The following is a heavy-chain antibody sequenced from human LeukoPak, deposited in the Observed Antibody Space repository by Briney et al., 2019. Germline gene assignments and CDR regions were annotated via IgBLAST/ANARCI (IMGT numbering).Heavy chain of an antibody. V-gene: IGHV3-33*08. CDR2: IWYDGSNK. CDR3: ARRCLVGYDCYHLDH. CDR1: GFTFSSYA. D-gene: IGHD2-21*02. J-gene: IGHJ4*02. Sequence: GGSLRLSCAASGFTFSSYAMSWVRQAPGKGLEWVAVIWYDGSNKYYADSVKGRFTISRDNSKNTVYLQMNSLRAEDTAVYYCARRCLVGYDCYHLDHWGQGTLVTVPS.